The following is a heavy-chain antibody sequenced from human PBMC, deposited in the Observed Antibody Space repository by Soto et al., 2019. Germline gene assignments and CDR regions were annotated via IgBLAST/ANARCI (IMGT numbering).Heavy chain of an antibody. V-gene: IGHV1-69*01. J-gene: IGHJ6*02. CDR1: GGTFSSYA. Sequence: QVQLVQSGAEVKKPGSSVKVSCKASGGTFSSYAISWVRQAPGQGLECLGGIIPIFGTANYAKRFQCRVTITADESTSTVYMERSSLRSEDTAVYYCARTRVADRGAYYYGMDVWGQGSTVTVSS. CDR2: IIPIFGTA. D-gene: IGHD6-6*01. CDR3: ARTRVADRGAYYYGMDV.